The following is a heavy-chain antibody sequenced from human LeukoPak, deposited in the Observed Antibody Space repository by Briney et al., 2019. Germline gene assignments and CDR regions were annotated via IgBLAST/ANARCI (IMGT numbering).Heavy chain of an antibody. V-gene: IGHV3-7*03. Sequence: PGGSLRLSCAASGFTFSRYWMNWVRQAPGKGLEWVANKNQDGSEKYYVDSVKGRFTISRDNAKNLLFLQMNSLRAEDTAVYYCAKWGPGSSGYSDYWGQGTLVTVSS. CDR1: GFTFSRYW. CDR3: AKWGPGSSGYSDY. J-gene: IGHJ4*02. D-gene: IGHD3-22*01. CDR2: KNQDGSEK.